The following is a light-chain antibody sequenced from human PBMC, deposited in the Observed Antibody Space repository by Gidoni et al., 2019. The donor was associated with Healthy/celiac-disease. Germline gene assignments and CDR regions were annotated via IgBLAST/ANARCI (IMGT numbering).Light chain of an antibody. J-gene: IGKJ2*01. CDR1: QSVSSY. V-gene: IGKV3-11*01. Sequence: ELVFTQSPATLSLSPGERATLSCRASQSVSSYLAWYQQKPGQAPRLLIYDASNRATGIPARFSGSGSGTDFTLTISSLEPEDFAVYYCQQRSNWPPEYTFGQGTKLEIK. CDR3: QQRSNWPPEYT. CDR2: DAS.